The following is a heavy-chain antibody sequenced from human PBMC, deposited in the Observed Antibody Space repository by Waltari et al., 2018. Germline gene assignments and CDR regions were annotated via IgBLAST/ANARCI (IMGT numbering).Heavy chain of an antibody. CDR2: IYHTGST. J-gene: IGHJ6*02. CDR3: ARDRSGGYPSYNFDV. CDR1: GASITADY. V-gene: IGHV4-59*01. Sequence: QVQLQESGPGLVKPSATLSLTCSVAGASITADYWSWLRQPPGQGFEWIGYIYHTGSTNYSPSLKGRITMSIDVSENQFSLSLTSETAADTAVYFCARDRSGGYPSYNFDVWGQGTTVTVSS. D-gene: IGHD3-22*01.